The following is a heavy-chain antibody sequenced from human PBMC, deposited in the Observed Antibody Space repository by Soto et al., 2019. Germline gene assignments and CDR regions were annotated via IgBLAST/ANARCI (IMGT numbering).Heavy chain of an antibody. CDR2: IYWNDDK. CDR3: AHTGTVVTPGY. CDR1: GFSLSTSGVG. J-gene: IGHJ4*02. Sequence: QITLKESGPTLVKPTQTLTLTCAFSGFSLSTSGVGVGWIRQPPGKALEWLALIYWNDDKRYSPSLKSRLTITKDTSKNQVVLTMTNMDPVDTATYYCAHTGTVVTPGYWGQGTLVTVSS. D-gene: IGHD2-21*02. V-gene: IGHV2-5*01.